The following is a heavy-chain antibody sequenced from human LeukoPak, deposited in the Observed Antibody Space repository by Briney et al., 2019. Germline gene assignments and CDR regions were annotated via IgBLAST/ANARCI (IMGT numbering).Heavy chain of an antibody. CDR3: TRLFAGNWFDP. V-gene: IGHV3-73*01. CDR2: VRSKSNSYAT. Sequence: GGSLKLSCAASGFTFSGSAMHWVRQASGKGLEWVGRVRSKSNSYATAYAASVKGRFTISRDDSQNTAYLQMNSLKTEDTAVYYCTRLFAGNWFDPWGQGTLVTVSS. J-gene: IGHJ5*02. CDR1: GFTFSGSA.